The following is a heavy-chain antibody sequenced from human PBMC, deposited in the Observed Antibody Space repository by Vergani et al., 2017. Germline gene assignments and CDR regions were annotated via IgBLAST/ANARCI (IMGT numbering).Heavy chain of an antibody. Sequence: QVQLQESGPGLVKPSQTLSLTCTVSGGSISSGGYYWSWLRQHPGKGLEWIGYIYYSGSTYYNPSLKSRVTISVDTSKNQLSRLLSSVTAADTAVYYCGSSGGDSSPFDYWGQGTLVTVSS. CDR2: IYYSGST. CDR1: GGSISSGGYY. V-gene: IGHV4-31*03. J-gene: IGHJ4*02. CDR3: GSSGGDSSPFDY. D-gene: IGHD6-13*01.